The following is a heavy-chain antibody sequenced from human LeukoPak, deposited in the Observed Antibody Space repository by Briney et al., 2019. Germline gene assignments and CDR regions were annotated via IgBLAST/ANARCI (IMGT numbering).Heavy chain of an antibody. V-gene: IGHV4-38-2*02. J-gene: IGHJ4*02. CDR2: VFHSGTT. D-gene: IGHD1-26*01. CDR3: ARQGLELRYFDY. CDR1: GYSISSTYY. Sequence: SETLSLTCTVSGYSISSTYYWGWIRQPPGKGLEWVGSVFHSGTTYYNPSLKSRVTISVDTSKNQFSLKLSSVTAADTAVFYCARQGLELRYFDYWGQGTLVTVSS.